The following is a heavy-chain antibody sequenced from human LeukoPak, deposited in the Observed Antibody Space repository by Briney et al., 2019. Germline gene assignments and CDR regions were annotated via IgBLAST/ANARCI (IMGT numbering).Heavy chain of an antibody. CDR2: IYPGDSDT. D-gene: IGHD2-2*01. Sequence: GESLKISCKGSGYSFTSYWIGWVRQMPGKGLEWMGIIYPGDSDTRYSPSFQGQVTISADKSISTAYLQWSSLKASDTAMYYRARRDIVVVPAAGHDAFDIWGQGTMVTVSS. J-gene: IGHJ3*02. V-gene: IGHV5-51*01. CDR3: ARRDIVVVPAAGHDAFDI. CDR1: GYSFTSYW.